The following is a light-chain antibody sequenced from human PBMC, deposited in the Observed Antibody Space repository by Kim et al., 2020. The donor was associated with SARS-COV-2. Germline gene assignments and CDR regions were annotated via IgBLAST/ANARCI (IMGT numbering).Light chain of an antibody. J-gene: IGKJ4*01. CDR1: QTISSDS. V-gene: IGKV3-20*01. CDR3: QQYGDFVLT. CDR2: GAS. Sequence: SPGESATLSSRASQTISSDSLAWYQQRPGQAPRLLIYGASTRATDVPDRFSGGGSGTDFTLTLTTLEPEDFAVYYCQQYGDFVLTFGGGTKVDIK.